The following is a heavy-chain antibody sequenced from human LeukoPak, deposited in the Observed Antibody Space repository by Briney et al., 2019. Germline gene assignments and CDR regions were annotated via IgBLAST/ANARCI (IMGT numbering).Heavy chain of an antibody. V-gene: IGHV4-61*02. D-gene: IGHD2-2*01. CDR1: GGSISSGSYY. CDR3: ARGYQLQPDAFDI. J-gene: IGHJ3*02. CDR2: IYTSGST. Sequence: PSETLSLTCTVSGGSISSGSYYWSWIRQPAGKGLEWIRRIYTSGSTNYNPSLKSRVTISVDTSKNQFSLKLSSVTAADTAVYYCARGYQLQPDAFDIWGQGTMVTVSS.